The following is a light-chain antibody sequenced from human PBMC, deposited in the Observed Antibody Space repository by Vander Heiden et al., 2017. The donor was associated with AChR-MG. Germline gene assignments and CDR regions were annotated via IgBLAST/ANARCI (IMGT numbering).Light chain of an antibody. V-gene: IGLV3-1*01. CDR2: QDS. J-gene: IGLJ2*01. CDR1: KLGDKY. CDR3: QAWDSSTVV. Sequence: YELTQPPSVSVSPGQTASISCSGDKLGDKYACWYQQNPGQSPVLVIYQDSKRPSGIPERFSGSNSGNTATLTISGTQAMDEADYYCQAWDSSTVVFGGGTKLTVL.